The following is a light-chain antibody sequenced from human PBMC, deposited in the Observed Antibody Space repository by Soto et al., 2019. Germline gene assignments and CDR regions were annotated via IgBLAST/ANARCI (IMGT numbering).Light chain of an antibody. Sequence: DIVMTQSPDSLAVSLGERATINCKSSQSVLYNSNNKNYLVWYQQKPGQPPKLLIHWASTRESGVPDRFSGSGSGTDFTLTISSLQAEDVAVYYCQQYYSAPFTFGPGTKVDIK. CDR1: QSVLYNSNNKNY. V-gene: IGKV4-1*01. CDR3: QQYYSAPFT. CDR2: WAS. J-gene: IGKJ3*01.